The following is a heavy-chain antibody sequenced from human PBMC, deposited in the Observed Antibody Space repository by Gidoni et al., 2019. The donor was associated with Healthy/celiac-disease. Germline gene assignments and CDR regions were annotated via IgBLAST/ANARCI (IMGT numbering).Heavy chain of an antibody. J-gene: IGHJ3*02. V-gene: IGHV1-2*02. D-gene: IGHD2-2*01. CDR1: GYTFTGYY. CDR2: INPNSGGT. Sequence: QVQLVQSGAEVKKPGASVKVSCKASGYTFTGYYMHGVRQAPGQGLEWMGWINPNSGGTNYAQKFQGRVTMTRDTSISTAYMELSRLRSDDTAVYYCAREGVGYCSSTSCYHAFDIWGQGTMVTVSS. CDR3: AREGVGYCSSTSCYHAFDI.